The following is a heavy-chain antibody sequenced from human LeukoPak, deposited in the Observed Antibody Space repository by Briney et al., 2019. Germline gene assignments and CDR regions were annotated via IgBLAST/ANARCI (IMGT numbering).Heavy chain of an antibody. CDR3: ARGLAKQDYYYYMDV. CDR1: GGTFSSYA. D-gene: IGHD6-13*01. V-gene: IGHV1-8*02. CDR2: MNPNSGNT. J-gene: IGHJ6*03. Sequence: ASVKVSCKASGGTFSSYAISWVRQATGQGLEWMGWMNPNSGNTGYAQKFQGRVTMTRNTSISTAYMELSSLRSEDTAVYYCARGLAKQDYYYYMDVWGKGTTVTVSS.